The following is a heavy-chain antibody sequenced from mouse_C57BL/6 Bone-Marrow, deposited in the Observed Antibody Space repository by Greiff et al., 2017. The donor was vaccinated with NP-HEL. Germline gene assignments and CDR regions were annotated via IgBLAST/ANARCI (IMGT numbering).Heavy chain of an antibody. V-gene: IGHV1-18*01. CDR2: INPNNGGT. CDR1: GYTFTDYN. Sequence: EVQLQQSGPELVKPGASVKIPCKASGYTFTDYNMDWVKQSHGKSLEWIGDINPNNGGTIYNQKFKGKATLTVDKSSSTAYMELRSLTSEDTAVYYCAQTRQLRVRGFAYWGQGTLVTVSA. J-gene: IGHJ3*01. CDR3: AQTRQLRVRGFAY. D-gene: IGHD3-2*02.